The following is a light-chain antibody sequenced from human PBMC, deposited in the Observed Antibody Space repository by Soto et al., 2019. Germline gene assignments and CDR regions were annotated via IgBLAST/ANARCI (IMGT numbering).Light chain of an antibody. CDR3: QNYGSSTA. CDR1: QSVSSSY. V-gene: IGKV3-20*01. CDR2: GAS. Sequence: EIGLTQSPGTLSLSPGERATLSCRASQSVSSSYLAWYQQKPGQAPRLLIYGASSRANGIPDRFSGSGSGTDFTLTISRLEPEDFAVYYCQNYGSSTAFGGGTKLEIK. J-gene: IGKJ4*01.